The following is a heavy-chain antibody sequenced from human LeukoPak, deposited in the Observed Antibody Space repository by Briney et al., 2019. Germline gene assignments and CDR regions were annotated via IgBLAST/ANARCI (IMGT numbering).Heavy chain of an antibody. V-gene: IGHV1-2*02. J-gene: IGHJ4*02. D-gene: IGHD4-11*01. CDR1: GYTFTAYY. Sequence: ASVKVSCKASGYTFTAYYMLWVRQAPGQGLEWMGWVNPNSGGTKYAQEFQGRVNMTRDTSTATGFMELTGLKSDDTAVYFCARVLGAETTFDSWGQGTLVSVSS. CDR2: VNPNSGGT. CDR3: ARVLGAETTFDS.